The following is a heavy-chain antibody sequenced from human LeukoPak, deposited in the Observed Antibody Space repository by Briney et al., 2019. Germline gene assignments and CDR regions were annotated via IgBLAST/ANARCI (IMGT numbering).Heavy chain of an antibody. V-gene: IGHV1-18*04. CDR3: ARDRSSGWYEYYYYYGMDV. J-gene: IGHJ6*04. CDR2: ISAYNGNT. D-gene: IGHD6-19*01. Sequence: ASVKVSCKASGYTFTSYGISWVRQAPGQGLEWMGWISAYNGNTNYAQKLQGRVTMTTDTSTSTAYVELRSLRSDDTAVYYCARDRSSGWYEYYYYYGMDVWGKGTTVTVSS. CDR1: GYTFTSYG.